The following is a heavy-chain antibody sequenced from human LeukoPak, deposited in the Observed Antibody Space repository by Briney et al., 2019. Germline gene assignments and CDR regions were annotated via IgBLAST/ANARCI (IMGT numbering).Heavy chain of an antibody. CDR1: GGSISSYY. CDR3: ARARYSSWVT. J-gene: IGHJ4*02. V-gene: IGHV4-4*09. CDR2: IYTSGST. D-gene: IGHD2-21*01. Sequence: SETLSLTCTVSGGSISSYYWSWIRQPPGKGLEWIGYIYTSGSTNYNPSLKSRATISVDTSKNQFSLKLSSVTAADTAVYYCARARYSSWVTWGQGTLVTVSS.